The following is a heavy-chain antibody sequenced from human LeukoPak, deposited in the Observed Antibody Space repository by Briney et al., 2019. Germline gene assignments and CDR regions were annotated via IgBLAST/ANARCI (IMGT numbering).Heavy chain of an antibody. J-gene: IGHJ4*02. CDR3: ASVDPRAFYSGTSYFGY. V-gene: IGHV3-7*01. CDR1: GFTFSNNW. CDR2: IKQDESEI. D-gene: IGHD1-26*01. Sequence: GGSLRLPCAASGFTFSNNWMSWVRQAPGKGLEWVANIKQDESEIYYVDSVKGRFTISRDNARDSLYLEMNSLRAEDTAVYYCASVDPRAFYSGTSYFGYWGQGTQVTVSS.